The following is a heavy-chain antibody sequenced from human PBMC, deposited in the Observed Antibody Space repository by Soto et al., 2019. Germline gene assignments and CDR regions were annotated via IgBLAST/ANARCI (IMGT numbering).Heavy chain of an antibody. D-gene: IGHD6-13*01. J-gene: IGHJ3*02. CDR3: ARYPFIAGPGPDSIDI. Sequence: LRLSCAAPGFTVSSNYMSGLRQAPGKGLEWVSVIYSGGSTYYADSVKGRFTISRHNSKNTLYLQMNSLRAEDTAVYYCARYPFIAGPGPDSIDIWGQGTMVTVS. CDR1: GFTVSSNY. CDR2: IYSGGST. V-gene: IGHV3-53*04.